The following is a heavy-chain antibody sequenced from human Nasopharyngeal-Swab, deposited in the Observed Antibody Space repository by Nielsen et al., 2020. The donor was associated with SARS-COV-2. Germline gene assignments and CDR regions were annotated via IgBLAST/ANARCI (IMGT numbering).Heavy chain of an antibody. CDR3: AKAQGIRYGLDV. CDR1: GFTFSTYA. J-gene: IGHJ6*02. Sequence: GESLKISCAASGFTFSTYAMHWVRQAPGKGLEWVTLISNDGSNKYYGDSVKGRFTISRDNSRNTPFLQMNSLRPEDTAVYYCAKAQGIRYGLDVWGHGTTVTVSS. CDR2: ISNDGSNK. V-gene: IGHV3-30*18.